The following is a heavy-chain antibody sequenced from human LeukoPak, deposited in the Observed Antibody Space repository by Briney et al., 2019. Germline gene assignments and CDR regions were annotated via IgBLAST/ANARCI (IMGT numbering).Heavy chain of an antibody. CDR3: AKEAGIGGATTDAFDI. J-gene: IGHJ3*02. CDR2: ISGSGGST. CDR1: GFTFSSYA. V-gene: IGHV3-23*01. Sequence: GGSLRLSCAASGFTFSSYAMSWVRQAPGKGLEWVSAISGSGGSTYYADSVKGRFTISRDNSKNTLYLQMNSLRAEDTAVYYCAKEAGIGGATTDAFDIWGQGTMVTVSS. D-gene: IGHD1-26*01.